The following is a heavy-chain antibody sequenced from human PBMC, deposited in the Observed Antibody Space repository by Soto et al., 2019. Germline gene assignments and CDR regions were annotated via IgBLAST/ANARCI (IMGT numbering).Heavy chain of an antibody. V-gene: IGHV1-3*01. D-gene: IGHD3-10*01. CDR2: INVYNGNT. CDR1: GYTFTSYA. CDR3: ARGVGSGSYYNQYNWFDP. J-gene: IGHJ5*02. Sequence: ASVKVSCKASGYTFTSYAMHWVRQAPGQRLEWKGWINVYNGNTKYAQKVQGRVTMTTDTSTSTAYMELRSLRSDDTALYYCARGVGSGSYYNQYNWFDPWGQGTLVTVSS.